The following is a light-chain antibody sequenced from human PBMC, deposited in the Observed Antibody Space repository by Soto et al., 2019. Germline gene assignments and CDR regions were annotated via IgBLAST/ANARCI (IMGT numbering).Light chain of an antibody. V-gene: IGKV1-5*03. Sequence: DIQMTQSPSTLSASVGDRVTITCRASHSISSWLAWYQQKPGTAPKLLIYKASSLESGIPSRFSGSGSGTEFTLTIRSLQPDDFATYYCHHYNTYPFTFGQGTKVDIK. CDR2: KAS. CDR3: HHYNTYPFT. CDR1: HSISSW. J-gene: IGKJ2*01.